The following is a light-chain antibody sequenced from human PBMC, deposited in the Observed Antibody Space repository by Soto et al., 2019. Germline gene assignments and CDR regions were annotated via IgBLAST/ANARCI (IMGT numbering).Light chain of an antibody. J-gene: IGLJ2*01. CDR1: SRDIGGYNY. V-gene: IGLV2-8*01. Sequence: QSVLTQPPSASGSPGQSVTISCTGTSRDIGGYNYVSWYQQHPGKAPKLMIYDVNKRPSGVPDRFSGSKSGNTASLTVSGLQAEDEADYYCSSYAGSNNFVLFGGGTKLTVL. CDR3: SSYAGSNNFVL. CDR2: DVN.